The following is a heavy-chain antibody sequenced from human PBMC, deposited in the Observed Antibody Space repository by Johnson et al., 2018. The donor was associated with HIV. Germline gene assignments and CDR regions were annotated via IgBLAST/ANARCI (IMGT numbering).Heavy chain of an antibody. Sequence: QVQLVESGGGVVQSGRSLRLSCAASGFTFSSYGMHWVRQAPAKGLEWVAVISYDGSDKDYADSVKGRFTISRDSSKNTLYLQMNSLRIEDTAVYYCARLIVGAPGAFDIWGQGTMVTVSS. CDR2: ISYDGSDK. CDR1: GFTFSSYG. V-gene: IGHV3-30*04. D-gene: IGHD1-26*01. J-gene: IGHJ3*02. CDR3: ARLIVGAPGAFDI.